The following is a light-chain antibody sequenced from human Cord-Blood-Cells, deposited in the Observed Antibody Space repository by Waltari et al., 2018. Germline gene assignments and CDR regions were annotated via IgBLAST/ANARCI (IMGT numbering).Light chain of an antibody. CDR1: ALPKQY. V-gene: IGLV3-25*03. J-gene: IGLJ2*01. CDR3: QSADSSGTYRVV. Sequence: SYELTQPPSVSVSPGQTARITCSGDALPKQYAYWSQQKPGQAPVLVIYKDSERPSGIPERFSGSSSGTTVTLTISGVQAEDEADYYCQSADSSGTYRVVFGGGTKLTVL. CDR2: KDS.